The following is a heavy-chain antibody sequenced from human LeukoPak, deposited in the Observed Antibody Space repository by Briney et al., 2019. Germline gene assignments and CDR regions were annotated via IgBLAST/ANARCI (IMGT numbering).Heavy chain of an antibody. CDR3: ARQNLGDTYYYDSSGLNYYYGMDV. V-gene: IGHV4-59*08. J-gene: IGHJ6*02. CDR2: IYYSGST. D-gene: IGHD3-22*01. Sequence: KPSEVLSLTCTVSGGSISGYYWSWIRQPPGKGLEWIGYIYYSGSTNYDPSLKSRVTISVDTSKNQFSLKLSSVTAADTAVYYCARQNLGDTYYYDSSGLNYYYGMDVWGQGTTVTVSS. CDR1: GGSISGYY.